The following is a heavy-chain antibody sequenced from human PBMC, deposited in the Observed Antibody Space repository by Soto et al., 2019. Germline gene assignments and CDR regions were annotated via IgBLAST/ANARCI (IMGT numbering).Heavy chain of an antibody. CDR2: MNPNTGGS. CDR3: ARGGPAAGYDL. J-gene: IGHJ4*02. V-gene: IGHV1-8*01. CDR1: GYTFTSND. D-gene: IGHD6-13*01. Sequence: ASVKFSCKSSGYTFTSNDINWVRQASGQGLEWMGWMNPNTGGSGYAQDFQGRITMTRDTATSTAYMELTSLRSDDTAVYYCARGGPAAGYDLWGQGKRGTVS.